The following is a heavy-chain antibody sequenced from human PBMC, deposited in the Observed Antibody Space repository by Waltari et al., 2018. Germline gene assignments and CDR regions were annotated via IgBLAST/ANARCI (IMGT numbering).Heavy chain of an antibody. Sequence: QVQLQQWGAGLLKPSETLSLTCAVYGGSFSGYYWSWIRQPPGKGLEWMGEINHSGSPNYNPSLKSRVTISVDTSKNQFSLKLSSWTAADTAVYYCARGPRLLWFGELLQGYYFDYWGQGTLVTVSS. D-gene: IGHD3-10*01. J-gene: IGHJ4*02. V-gene: IGHV4-34*01. CDR1: GGSFSGYY. CDR3: ARGPRLLWFGELLQGYYFDY. CDR2: INHSGSP.